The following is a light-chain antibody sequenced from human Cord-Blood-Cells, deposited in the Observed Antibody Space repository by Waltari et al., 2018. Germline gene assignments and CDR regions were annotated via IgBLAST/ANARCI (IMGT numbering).Light chain of an antibody. CDR2: DAS. J-gene: IGKJ1*01. V-gene: IGKV1-5*01. Sequence: DIQMTQSPSTLYASVGDRVTITCRASQSISSWLAWYQQKPGKAPKLLIYDASSLESGVPSRCSGSGSGTEFTLTISSLQPDDFATYYCQQYNSYSGTFGQGTKVEIK. CDR1: QSISSW. CDR3: QQYNSYSGT.